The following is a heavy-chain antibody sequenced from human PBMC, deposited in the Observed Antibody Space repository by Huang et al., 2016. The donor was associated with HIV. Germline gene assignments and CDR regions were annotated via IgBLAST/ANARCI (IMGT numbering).Heavy chain of an antibody. CDR1: TFRFGAYW. J-gene: IGHJ6*02. V-gene: IGHV3-7*03. Sequence: VESGGRLVQPGGSIRLFCVCSTFRFGAYWRSWVRQPPGKGLEWVDNIRQDESEKYYVDSVKGRFNISRDNAKKVVFLEMNNVRVEDTATYFCATKTAGMDIWGQGTTVTVS. CDR3: ATKTAGMDI. CDR2: IRQDESEK. D-gene: IGHD1-7*01.